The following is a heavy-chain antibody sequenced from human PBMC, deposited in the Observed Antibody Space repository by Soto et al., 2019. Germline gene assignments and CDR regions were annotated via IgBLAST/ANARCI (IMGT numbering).Heavy chain of an antibody. Sequence: SETLSLTCTVSGGSISSGGYYCSWIRQHPWKGLECIGYIYYSGSTYYNPSLKSRVTISVDTSKNQFSLKLSSVTAADTAVYYCARQYYYDSSGYYSIGFDYWGQGTLVTVSS. V-gene: IGHV4-31*03. CDR2: IYYSGST. CDR1: GGSISSGGYY. CDR3: ARQYYYDSSGYYSIGFDY. D-gene: IGHD3-22*01. J-gene: IGHJ4*02.